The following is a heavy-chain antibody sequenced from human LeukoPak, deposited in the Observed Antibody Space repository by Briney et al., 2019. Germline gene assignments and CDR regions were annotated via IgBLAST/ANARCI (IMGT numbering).Heavy chain of an antibody. V-gene: IGHV1-8*01. CDR1: GYAFTSDD. CDR3: ARIVASGGY. Sequence: AAVKVSCKASGYAFTSDDINWVGQATGQGLEWMGWMNPNSGNTGYAQKLQGRVTMTRNTSISTAYMELSSLRSEDTAVYYCARIVASGGYWGQGTLVTVSS. D-gene: IGHD3-22*01. CDR2: MNPNSGNT. J-gene: IGHJ4*02.